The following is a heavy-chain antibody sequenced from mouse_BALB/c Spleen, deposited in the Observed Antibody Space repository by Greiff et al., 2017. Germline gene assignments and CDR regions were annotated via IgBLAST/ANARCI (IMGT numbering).Heavy chain of an antibody. J-gene: IGHJ3*01. CDR3: ARGDDYDGGFAY. V-gene: IGHV1-54*01. CDR1: GYAFTNYL. CDR2: INPGSGGT. D-gene: IGHD2-4*01. Sequence: QVQLKESGAELVRPGTSVKVSCKASGYAFTNYLIGWVKQRPGQGLEWIGVINPGSGGTNYNEKFKGKATLTADKSSSTAYMQLSSLTSDDSAVYFCARGDDYDGGFAYWGQGTLVTVSA.